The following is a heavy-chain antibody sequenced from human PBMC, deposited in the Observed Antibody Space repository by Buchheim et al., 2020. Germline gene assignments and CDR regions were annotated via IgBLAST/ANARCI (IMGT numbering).Heavy chain of an antibody. V-gene: IGHV3-30*18. J-gene: IGHJ4*02. CDR3: AKDLRGGSCYVDY. CDR2: ISYDGSNK. CDR1: GFTFSSYG. D-gene: IGHD2-15*01. Sequence: QVQLVESGGGVVQPGRSLRLSCAASGFTFSSYGMHWVRQAPGKGLEWVAVISYDGSNKYYADSVKGRFTISRDNSKNTLYLQMNSLRAEDTAVYYCAKDLRGGSCYVDYWGQGTL.